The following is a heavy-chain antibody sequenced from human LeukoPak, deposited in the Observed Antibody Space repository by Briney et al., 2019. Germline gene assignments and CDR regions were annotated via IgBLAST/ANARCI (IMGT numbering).Heavy chain of an antibody. CDR1: GYTFTSYD. V-gene: IGHV1-8*03. CDR3: ARGRDCGGDFYSNWFDP. CDR2: MNPNSGNT. D-gene: IGHD2-21*02. Sequence: ASVKVSCKASGYTFTSYDINWVRQATGQGLEWMGWMNPNSGNTGYAQKFQGRVTITRNTSISTAYMELSSLRSEDMAVYYCARGRDCGGDFYSNWFDPWGQGTLVTVSS. J-gene: IGHJ5*02.